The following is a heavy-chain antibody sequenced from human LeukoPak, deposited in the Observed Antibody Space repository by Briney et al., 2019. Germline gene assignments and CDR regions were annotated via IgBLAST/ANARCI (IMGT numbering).Heavy chain of an antibody. D-gene: IGHD3-10*01. V-gene: IGHV4-38-2*02. CDR3: ARERYYASGSYSGMWYFDY. CDR2: IYHNGNT. Sequence: PSETLSLTCAVSGYSISSGYNWGWIRPPPGKGLEWIGTIYHNGNTYYTSSLKSRVTISVDTSKNQFSLKLNSVTAADTAVYYCARERYYASGSYSGMWYFDYWGQGTLVTASS. J-gene: IGHJ4*02. CDR1: GYSISSGYN.